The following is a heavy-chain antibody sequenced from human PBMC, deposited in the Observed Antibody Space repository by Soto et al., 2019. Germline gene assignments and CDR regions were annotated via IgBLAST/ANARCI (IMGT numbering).Heavy chain of an antibody. V-gene: IGHV3-53*01. CDR2: IYSGGST. D-gene: IGHD4-17*01. Sequence: EVQLVESGGGLIQPGWSLRLSCAASGFTVSSNYMSWVRQAPGKGLEWVSVIYSGGSTYYADSVKGRFTISRDNSKNTLYLQMNSLRAEDTAVYYCARVAGDYGDYQGYYFDYWGQGTLVTVSS. CDR1: GFTVSSNY. J-gene: IGHJ4*02. CDR3: ARVAGDYGDYQGYYFDY.